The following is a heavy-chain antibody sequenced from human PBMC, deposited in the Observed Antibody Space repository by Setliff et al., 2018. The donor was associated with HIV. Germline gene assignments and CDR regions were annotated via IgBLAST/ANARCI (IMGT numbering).Heavy chain of an antibody. CDR2: IFHSGSA. V-gene: IGHV4-4*02. J-gene: IGHJ2*01. CDR1: GGSITTNNW. CDR3: ARVPIVVITNWYFDL. Sequence: SETLSLTCTVAGGSITTNNWWSWVRQSPGKGLEWIGEIFHSGSANYNPSLKSRVTISVDRSKNQFSLKLTSVSAADTAMYYCARVPIVVITNWYFDLWGRGALVTVSS. D-gene: IGHD3-22*01.